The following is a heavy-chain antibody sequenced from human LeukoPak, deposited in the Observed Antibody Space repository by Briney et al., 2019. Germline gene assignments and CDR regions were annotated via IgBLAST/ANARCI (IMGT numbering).Heavy chain of an antibody. D-gene: IGHD3-9*01. J-gene: IGHJ1*01. V-gene: IGHV5-51*01. Sequence: GESLKISCKGPGYSFTSYWIGWVRQMPGKGLEWMGIIYPGDSDTRYSPSFQGQVTISADKSISTAYLQWSSLKASDTAMYYCARRAGAYFDWSEYFQHWGQGTLVTVSS. CDR2: IYPGDSDT. CDR3: ARRAGAYFDWSEYFQH. CDR1: GYSFTSYW.